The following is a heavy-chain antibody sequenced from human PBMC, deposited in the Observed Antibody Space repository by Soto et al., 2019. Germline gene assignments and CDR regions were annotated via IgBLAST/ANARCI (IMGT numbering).Heavy chain of an antibody. D-gene: IGHD5-12*01. Sequence: GGSLRLSCVASGFTFSSYWMSWVRQAPGKGLEWVSYISSSSSTIYYADSVKGRFTISRDNAKNSLYLQMNSLRDEDTAVYYCASSRGIVATIIDYWGQGTLVTVSS. CDR1: GFTFSSYW. J-gene: IGHJ4*02. CDR3: ASSRGIVATIIDY. V-gene: IGHV3-48*02. CDR2: ISSSSSTI.